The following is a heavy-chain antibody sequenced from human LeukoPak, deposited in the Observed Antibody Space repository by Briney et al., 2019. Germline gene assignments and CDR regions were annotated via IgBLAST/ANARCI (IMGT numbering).Heavy chain of an antibody. CDR1: GGSISSGGYY. J-gene: IGHJ2*01. CDR2: IYTSGST. D-gene: IGHD5-18*01. Sequence: TLSLTCTVSGGSISSGGYYWSWIRQPAGKGLEWIGRIYTSGSTNYNPSLKSRVTISVDTSKNQFSLKLSSVTAADTAVYYCARAAYSYGYEYFDLWGRGTLVTVSS. CDR3: ARAAYSYGYEYFDL. V-gene: IGHV4-61*02.